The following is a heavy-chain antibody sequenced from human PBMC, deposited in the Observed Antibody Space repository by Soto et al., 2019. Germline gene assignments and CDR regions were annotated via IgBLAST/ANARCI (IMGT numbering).Heavy chain of an antibody. J-gene: IGHJ1*01. D-gene: IGHD6-13*01. V-gene: IGHV3-33*01. CDR3: ARGLRAAAGRDYFQY. CDR1: GFIFSSYG. Sequence: QVQLVESGGGVVQPGRSLTLSCAASGFIFSSYGMHWVRQAPGKGLQWVAVIWYDGSNTYYADSVKGRFTISRDNSKNTLYLQMNGLRAEGTAVYYCARGLRAAAGRDYFQYWGQGTLVTVSS. CDR2: IWYDGSNT.